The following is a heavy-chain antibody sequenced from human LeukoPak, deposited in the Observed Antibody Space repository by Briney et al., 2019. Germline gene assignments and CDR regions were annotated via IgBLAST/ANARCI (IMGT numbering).Heavy chain of an antibody. CDR2: IRYDGSNK. CDR3: AKAIHSSSSGVVDY. CDR1: VFTFSNYA. V-gene: IGHV3-30*02. J-gene: IGHJ4*02. Sequence: GGSLRLSCAPSVFTFSNYAMHWVRQAPGKGLEWVTFIRYDGSNKYYAESVKGRFTISRDNSKNTLYLQMSSLRAEDTAVYYCAKAIHSSSSGVVDYWGQGTLVTVSS. D-gene: IGHD6-6*01.